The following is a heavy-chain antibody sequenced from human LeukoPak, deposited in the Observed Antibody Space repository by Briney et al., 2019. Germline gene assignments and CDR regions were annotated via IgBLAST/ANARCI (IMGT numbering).Heavy chain of an antibody. CDR3: ARDDGGNTARDAFDI. D-gene: IGHD3-16*01. Sequence: SETLSLTCTVSGGSISSSSYYWSWIRQPPGKGLEWIGYIYYSGSTNYNPSLKSRVTISVDTSKNQFSLKLSSVTAADTAVYYCARDDGGNTARDAFDIWGQGTMVTVSS. CDR1: GGSISSSSYY. J-gene: IGHJ3*02. CDR2: IYYSGST. V-gene: IGHV4-61*01.